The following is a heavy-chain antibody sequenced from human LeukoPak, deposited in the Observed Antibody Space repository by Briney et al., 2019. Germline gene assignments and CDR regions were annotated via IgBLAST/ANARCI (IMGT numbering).Heavy chain of an antibody. J-gene: IGHJ4*02. CDR2: ISYDGDTE. Sequence: GGSLRLSCAASGFTFSSYGMFWVRQAPGKGLEWVALISYDGDTEYYADSVKGRFTISRDNSKNTLYLQMGSLRAEDMAVYYCAAGPEELPIWGQGTLVTVSS. CDR3: AAGPEELPI. CDR1: GFTFSSYG. V-gene: IGHV3-30*03. D-gene: IGHD1-7*01.